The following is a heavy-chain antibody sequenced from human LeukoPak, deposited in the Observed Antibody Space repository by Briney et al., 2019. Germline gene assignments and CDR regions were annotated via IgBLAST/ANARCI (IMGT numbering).Heavy chain of an antibody. Sequence: PSETLSLTCTVSGGSISSYYWNWIRQPPGKGLEWIGYIYYSGSTNYNPSLKSRVTMSVDTSKNQFSLKLSSVTAADTAVYYCARGPSTVTTYYFDYWGQGTLVTVSS. CDR1: GGSISSYY. D-gene: IGHD4-17*01. V-gene: IGHV4-59*01. J-gene: IGHJ4*02. CDR2: IYYSGST. CDR3: ARGPSTVTTYYFDY.